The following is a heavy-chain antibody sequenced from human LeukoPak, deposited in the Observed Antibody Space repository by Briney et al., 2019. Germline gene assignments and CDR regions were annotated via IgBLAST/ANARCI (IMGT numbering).Heavy chain of an antibody. CDR1: GFTFSSYG. Sequence: GGSLRLSCAASGFTFSSYGMPWVRQAPGKGLEWVAVISYDGSNKYYADSVKGRFTISRDNSKNTLYLQMNSLRAEDTAVYYCAKGGRIAARHIDYWGQGTLVTVSS. V-gene: IGHV3-30*18. CDR2: ISYDGSNK. CDR3: AKGGRIAARHIDY. D-gene: IGHD6-6*01. J-gene: IGHJ4*02.